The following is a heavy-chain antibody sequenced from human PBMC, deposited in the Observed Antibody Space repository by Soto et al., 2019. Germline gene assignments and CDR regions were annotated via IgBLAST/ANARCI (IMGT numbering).Heavy chain of an antibody. CDR2: ISAYNGNT. V-gene: IGHV1-18*01. CDR1: GYTFTSYG. Sequence: ASLKVSCKASGYTFTSYGTSWVRQAPGQGLEWMGWISAYNGNTNYAQKLQGRVTMTTDTSTSTAYMELRSLRSDDTAVYYCARDPRPLTYYYDSSGYCEFDYWGQGTLVTVSS. J-gene: IGHJ4*02. CDR3: ARDPRPLTYYYDSSGYCEFDY. D-gene: IGHD3-22*01.